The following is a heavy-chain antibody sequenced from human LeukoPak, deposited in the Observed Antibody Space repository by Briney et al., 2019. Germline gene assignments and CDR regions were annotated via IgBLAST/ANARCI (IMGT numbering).Heavy chain of an antibody. CDR2: INHSGST. CDR3: ARGRVGALRRWFDP. D-gene: IGHD1-26*01. J-gene: IGHJ5*02. CDR1: GESFSGYY. V-gene: IGHV4-34*01. Sequence: SETLSLTCAVYGESFSGYYWSWIRQPPGKGLEWIGEINHSGSTNYNPSLKSRVTISLDTSKNQFSLKLTSVTAADTAVYYCARGRVGALRRWFDPWGQGTLVTVSS.